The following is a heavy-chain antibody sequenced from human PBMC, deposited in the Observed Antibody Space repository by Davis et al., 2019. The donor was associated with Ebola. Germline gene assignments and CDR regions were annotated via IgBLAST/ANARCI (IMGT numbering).Heavy chain of an antibody. J-gene: IGHJ6*04. CDR3: ARDLVTTGGGMDV. D-gene: IGHD4-17*01. V-gene: IGHV3-74*01. Sequence: PGGSLRLSCAASGFTFSSYWMHWVRQAPGKGLVWVSRINSDGSSTSYADSVKGRFTISRDNSKNTLYLQMNSLRAEDTAIYYCARDLVTTGGGMDVWGKGTTVTVSS. CDR1: GFTFSSYW. CDR2: INSDGSST.